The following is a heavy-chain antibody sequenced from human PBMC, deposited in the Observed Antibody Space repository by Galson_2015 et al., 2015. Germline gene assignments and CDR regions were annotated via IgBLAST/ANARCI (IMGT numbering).Heavy chain of an antibody. V-gene: IGHV6-1*01. CDR2: TYYRSKWHN. Sequence: CAISGDSVSSQSAAWNWIRQSPSRGLEWLGRTYYRSKWHNDYAVAVKSRITIKPDTSKNQFSLQLSSVTPEDTAVYYCARNSGWLDYWGRGTLVTVSS. D-gene: IGHD6-19*01. CDR1: GDSVSSQSAA. CDR3: ARNSGWLDY. J-gene: IGHJ4*02.